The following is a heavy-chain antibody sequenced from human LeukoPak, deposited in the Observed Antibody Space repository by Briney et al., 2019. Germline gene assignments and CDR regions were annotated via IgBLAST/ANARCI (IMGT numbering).Heavy chain of an antibody. CDR3: ARGDDLAGIGV. Sequence: SETLSLTCAVYGGAFSGYYWSCIRQPPGKGLEWIGEINHSGSTNYSPSLKSRVTISVDTSKNQFSLKLSSVTAADTAVYYCARGDDLAGIGVWREGTGVPVSS. V-gene: IGHV4-34*01. CDR1: GGAFSGYY. J-gene: IGHJ6*04. CDR2: INHSGST. D-gene: IGHD5-24*01.